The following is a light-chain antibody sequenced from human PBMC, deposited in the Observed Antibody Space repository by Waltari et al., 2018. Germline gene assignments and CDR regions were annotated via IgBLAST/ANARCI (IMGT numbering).Light chain of an antibody. CDR3: QQYYSTLYT. J-gene: IGKJ2*01. V-gene: IGKV4-1*01. CDR1: QSVLYSSNNKNY. CDR2: WAS. Sequence: DIVMTQSPDSLAVSLGERDTITCKSSQSVLYSSNNKNYLAWYQQKPGQRPKLLIYWASTRESGVPDRFSGSRSGTDFTLTISSLQAEDVAVYYCQQYYSTLYTFGQGTKLEIK.